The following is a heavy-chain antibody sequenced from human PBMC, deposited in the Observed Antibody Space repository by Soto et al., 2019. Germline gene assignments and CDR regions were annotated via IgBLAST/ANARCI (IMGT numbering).Heavy chain of an antibody. V-gene: IGHV3-30-3*01. CDR1: GSTFSSYA. J-gene: IGHJ4*02. CDR2: ISYDGSNK. Sequence: GGSLRLSCAASGSTFSSYAMHWVRQAPGKGLEWVAVISYDGSNKYYADSVKGRFTISRDNSKNTLYLQMNSLRAEDTAVYYCARGVDTAMAPTGWGQGTLVTVSS. D-gene: IGHD5-18*01. CDR3: ARGVDTAMAPTG.